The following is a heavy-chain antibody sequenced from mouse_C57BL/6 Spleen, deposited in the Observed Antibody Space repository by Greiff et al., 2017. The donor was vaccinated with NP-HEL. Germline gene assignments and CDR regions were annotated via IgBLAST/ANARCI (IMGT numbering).Heavy chain of an antibody. CDR2: ISNGGDST. V-gene: IGHV5-12*01. CDR3: SYDYGYYAMDY. D-gene: IGHD2-4*01. J-gene: IGHJ4*01. Sequence: EVQGVESGGGLVQPGGSLKLSCAASGFTFSDYYMYWVRQTPEKRLEWVAYISNGGDSTYYPDTVKGRFTISRDNAKNTLYLQMSRLKSEDTAMYYCSYDYGYYAMDYWGQGTSVTVSS. CDR1: GFTFSDYY.